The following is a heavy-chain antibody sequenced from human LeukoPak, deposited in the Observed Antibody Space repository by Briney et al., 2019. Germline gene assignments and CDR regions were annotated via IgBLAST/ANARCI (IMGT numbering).Heavy chain of an antibody. V-gene: IGHV1-69*05. CDR1: GGTFSSYA. D-gene: IGHD3-10*01. J-gene: IGHJ5*02. CDR2: IIPIFGTA. CDR3: ARGMVQGVMSPNWFDP. Sequence: SVKVSCKASGGTFSSYAISWVRQAPGQGLEWMGGIIPIFGTANYAQKFQGRVTITTDESTSTAYMELSSLRSEDTAVYYCARGMVQGVMSPNWFDPWGQGTLVTVSS.